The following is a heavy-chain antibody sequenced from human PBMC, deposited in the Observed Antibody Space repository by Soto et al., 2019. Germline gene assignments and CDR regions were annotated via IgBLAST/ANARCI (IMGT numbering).Heavy chain of an antibody. CDR3: ASNYLYYYGSGNTNYYGMDV. J-gene: IGHJ6*02. Sequence: QVQLVQSGAEVKKPGASVKVSCKASGYTFTSYGICWVRQAPGQGLEWMGWISAYNGNTNYAQKLQGRVTMTTDTSTSTAYMELRSLRSDDTAVYYCASNYLYYYGSGNTNYYGMDVWGQGTTVTVSS. D-gene: IGHD3-10*01. V-gene: IGHV1-18*01. CDR1: GYTFTSYG. CDR2: ISAYNGNT.